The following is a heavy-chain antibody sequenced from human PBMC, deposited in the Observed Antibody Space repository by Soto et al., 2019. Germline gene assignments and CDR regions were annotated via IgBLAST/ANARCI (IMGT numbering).Heavy chain of an antibody. CDR2: MYSSGNT. J-gene: IGHJ5*02. CDR1: AGSISRSNYY. Sequence: QLQLQESGPGLVKPSETLSLTCTVSAGSISRSNYYWGWIRQPPGKVLEWIGSMYSSGNTYYNPTLTSRFTISVDTSKNQFSLKLTSVTAADTAVYYCARQPYDSSGYYYGAWGQGTMVTVSS. CDR3: ARQPYDSSGYYYGA. V-gene: IGHV4-39*01. D-gene: IGHD3-22*01.